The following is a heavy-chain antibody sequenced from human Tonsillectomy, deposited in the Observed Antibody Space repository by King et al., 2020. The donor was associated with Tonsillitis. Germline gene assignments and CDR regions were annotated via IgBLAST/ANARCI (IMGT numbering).Heavy chain of an antibody. J-gene: IGHJ3*02. Sequence: VQLVESGGGLVQPGGSLRLSCAASGFTFSSYSMNWVRQAPGKGLEWVSNISSSSSTIYYADSVKGRFTISRDNAKNSLYLQMNSLRAEDTAVYYCARGPFYYFDSSGYFGALGAFDIWGQGTMVTVSS. CDR3: ARGPFYYFDSSGYFGALGAFDI. D-gene: IGHD3-22*01. CDR2: ISSSSSTI. V-gene: IGHV3-48*04. CDR1: GFTFSSYS.